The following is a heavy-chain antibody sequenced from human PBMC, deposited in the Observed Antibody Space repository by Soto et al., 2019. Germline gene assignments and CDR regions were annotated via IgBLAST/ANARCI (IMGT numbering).Heavy chain of an antibody. D-gene: IGHD3-10*01. J-gene: IGHJ5*02. CDR1: GGSISSYY. CDR3: ASLTYYYGSGSTNWFDP. Sequence: SETLSLTCTVSGGSISSYYWSWIRQPPGKGLEWIGYIYYSGSTNYNPSLKSRVTISVDTSKNQFSLKLSSVTAADTAVYYCASLTYYYGSGSTNWFDPWGQGTLVTVSS. V-gene: IGHV4-59*08. CDR2: IYYSGST.